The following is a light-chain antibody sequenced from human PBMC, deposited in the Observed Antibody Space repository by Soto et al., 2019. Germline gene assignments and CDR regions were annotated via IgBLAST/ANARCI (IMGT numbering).Light chain of an antibody. CDR1: RSDVGGYNY. J-gene: IGLJ1*01. CDR3: SSYTSSSTYV. Sequence: QSALTQPASVSGSPGQSITISCTGTRSDVGGYNYVYWHQQHPGKAPKLMIYDVTNRPSGVSDRFSGSKSGNTASLTISGLQAEDEADYHCSSYTSSSTYVFGAGTKVTVL. CDR2: DVT. V-gene: IGLV2-14*01.